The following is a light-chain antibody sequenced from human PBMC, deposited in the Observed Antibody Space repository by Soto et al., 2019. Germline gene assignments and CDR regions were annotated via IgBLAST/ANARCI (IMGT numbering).Light chain of an antibody. CDR1: QSVSSSY. CDR2: GAF. J-gene: IGKJ1*01. Sequence: EIVLTQSPGTLSLSPGERATLSCRASQSVSSSYLAWYQQKPGQAPRLLIYGAFNRATGIPDRFSGSGSGTDFTLTFSRLEPEDFAVYYCQQYGSSLWTFGQGTKVEIK. CDR3: QQYGSSLWT. V-gene: IGKV3-20*01.